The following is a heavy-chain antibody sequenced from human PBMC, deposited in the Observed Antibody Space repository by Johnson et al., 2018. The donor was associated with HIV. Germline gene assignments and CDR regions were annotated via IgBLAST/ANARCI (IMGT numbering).Heavy chain of an antibody. Sequence: VQLVESGGGVVQPGESLRLSCAASGFTFSNAWMNWVRQAPGKGLEWVSAISGSGGSTYYADSVKGRFTISRDNSKNTLYLQMDSLRPEDTAVYYCAKIWGDIAATGDAFDIWGQGTMVTVSS. D-gene: IGHD5-12*01. CDR3: AKIWGDIAATGDAFDI. CDR1: GFTFSNAW. V-gene: IGHV3-23*04. CDR2: ISGSGGST. J-gene: IGHJ3*02.